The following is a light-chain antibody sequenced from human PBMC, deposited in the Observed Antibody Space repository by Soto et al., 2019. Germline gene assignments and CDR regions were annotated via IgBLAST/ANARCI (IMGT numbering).Light chain of an antibody. CDR2: EVS. CDR3: SSYTSSSIHYV. J-gene: IGLJ1*01. V-gene: IGLV2-14*01. CDR1: SSDVGGYNY. Sequence: QSVLTQPASVSGSPGQSITISCTGTSSDVGGYNYVSWYQQHPGKAPKLMIYEVSNRPSGSSNRFSGSKSGNTASLTISGLQAEDEADYYCSSYTSSSIHYVFGTGTKVTVL.